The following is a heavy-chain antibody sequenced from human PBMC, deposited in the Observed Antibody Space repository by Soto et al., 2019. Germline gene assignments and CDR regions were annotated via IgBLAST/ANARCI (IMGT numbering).Heavy chain of an antibody. Sequence: QVQLVQSGAEVKKPGASVKVSCKASGYTFTSYDMHWVRQAPGQGLEWMGVINPSGGSTSYAQKCKGRVLMTRDTTTRTVEVALSSLRSEDTVVYYCAREQQWRAGYYSCGMDVWGQGTTVPVSS. CDR1: GYTFTSYD. D-gene: IGHD6-19*01. V-gene: IGHV1-46*01. J-gene: IGHJ6*02. CDR2: INPSGGST. CDR3: AREQQWRAGYYSCGMDV.